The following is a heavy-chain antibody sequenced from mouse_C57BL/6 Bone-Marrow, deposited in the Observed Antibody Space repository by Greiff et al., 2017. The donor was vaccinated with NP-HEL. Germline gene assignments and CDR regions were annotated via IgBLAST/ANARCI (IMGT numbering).Heavy chain of an antibody. D-gene: IGHD1-1*01. CDR3: AKSYYGRHYFDY. CDR2: IWSGGST. Sequence: QVQLKQSGPGLVQPSQSLSITCTVSGFSLTSYGVHWVRQPPGKGLEWLGVIWSGGSTDYNAAFISRLSISKDNSKSQVFFKMNSLQADDTAIYYCAKSYYGRHYFDYWGQGTTLTVSS. CDR1: GFSLTSYG. J-gene: IGHJ2*01. V-gene: IGHV2-4*01.